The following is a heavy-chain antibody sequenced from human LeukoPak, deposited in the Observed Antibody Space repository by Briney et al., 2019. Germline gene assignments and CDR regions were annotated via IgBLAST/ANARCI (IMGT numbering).Heavy chain of an antibody. CDR2: IYYSGST. CDR3: ARMPNVLLWFGELGYDAFDI. CDR1: GGSISSSSYY. V-gene: IGHV4-39*07. D-gene: IGHD3-10*01. Sequence: SETLSLTCTVSGGSISSSSYYWGWIRQPPGKGLEWIGSIYYSGSTNYNPSLKSRVTISVDTSKNQFSLKLSSVTAADTAVYYCARMPNVLLWFGELGYDAFDIWGQGTMVTVSS. J-gene: IGHJ3*02.